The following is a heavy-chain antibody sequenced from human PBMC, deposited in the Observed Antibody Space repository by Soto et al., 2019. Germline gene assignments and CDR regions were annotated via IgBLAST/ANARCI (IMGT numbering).Heavy chain of an antibody. CDR1: GGSLTSGGYY. V-gene: IGHV4-61*08. D-gene: IGHD3-10*01. J-gene: IGHJ4*02. CDR3: ARGGYDGSGSPYPAY. Sequence: SETLSLTCSVSGGSLTSGGYYWSWVRQHPGKDLEWIGYIYYLGSTDYNPSLKSRVTISVDTSKRQFSLRLTSVTAADTAVYYCARGGYDGSGSPYPAYWGPGTQVTVSS. CDR2: IYYLGST.